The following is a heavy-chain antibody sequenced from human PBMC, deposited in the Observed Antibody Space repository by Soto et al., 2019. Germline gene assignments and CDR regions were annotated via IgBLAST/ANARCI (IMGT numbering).Heavy chain of an antibody. CDR1: GFTFSTYA. CDR3: ARVCSTTSCYGAFDI. CDR2: ISGDGRST. V-gene: IGHV3-64*01. D-gene: IGHD2-2*01. Sequence: EVQLVESGGGLVQPGGSLRLSCAAYGFTFSTYAMHWVRQAPGKGLEYVSRISGDGRSTYYANSVKGRFTISRDNSKNTLYLQMGSLRAEDMAVYYCARVCSTTSCYGAFDIWGQGTMVIVSS. J-gene: IGHJ3*02.